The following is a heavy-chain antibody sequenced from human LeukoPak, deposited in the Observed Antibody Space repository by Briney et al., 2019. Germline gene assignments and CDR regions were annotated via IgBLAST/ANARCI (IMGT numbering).Heavy chain of an antibody. CDR1: GGSVSSGSYY. CDR2: IYYSGST. Sequence: KTSETLSLTCTVSGGSVSSGSYYWSWIRQPPGKGLEWIGYIYYSGSTNYNPSLKSRVTISIDTSKNQFSLNLTSVTAADTAVYYCARGMGYSYGLYHFDYWGQGTPVTVSS. V-gene: IGHV4-61*01. D-gene: IGHD5-18*01. J-gene: IGHJ4*02. CDR3: ARGMGYSYGLYHFDY.